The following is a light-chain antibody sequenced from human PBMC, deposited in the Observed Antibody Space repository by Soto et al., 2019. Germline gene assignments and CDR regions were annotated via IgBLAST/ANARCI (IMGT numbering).Light chain of an antibody. CDR2: RNN. CDR1: SSNIGSNY. CDR3: AAWDDSLSGRV. Sequence: QSVLTQPPSAYGTPGQRVTISCSGSSSNIGSNYVYWYQQLPGTAPKLLIYRNNQRPSGVPDRFSGSKSSTSASLAISGLRSEDEADYYCAAWDDSLSGRVFGGGTKLTVL. J-gene: IGLJ3*02. V-gene: IGLV1-47*01.